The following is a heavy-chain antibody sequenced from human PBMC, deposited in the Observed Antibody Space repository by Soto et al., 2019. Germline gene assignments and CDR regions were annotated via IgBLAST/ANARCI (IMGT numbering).Heavy chain of an antibody. CDR1: GGSIRNYF. J-gene: IGHJ3*02. D-gene: IGHD1-20*01. CDR2: IYSSGNT. Sequence: QVQLQESGPGLVKPSETLSLICTVSGGSIRNYFWTWIRQPAGKGLECIGRIYSSGNTVYNASLKSRVTMSIDMSQNQFSLELSSMTAADTAVYYCVRDVESPCISGSWGAVDIWGQGTVGTVSS. V-gene: IGHV4-4*07. CDR3: VRDVESPCISGSWGAVDI.